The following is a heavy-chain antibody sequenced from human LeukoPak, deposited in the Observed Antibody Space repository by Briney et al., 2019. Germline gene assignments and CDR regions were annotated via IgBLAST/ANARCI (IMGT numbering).Heavy chain of an antibody. Sequence: SVKVSCKASGGTFSSYAVSWVRQAPGQGLEWMGRIIPILGIANYAQKFQGRVTITADKSTSTAYMELSSLRSEDTAVYYCARQYYDSSGYYPRDYWGQGTLVTVSS. CDR1: GGTFSSYA. D-gene: IGHD3-22*01. CDR2: IIPILGIA. CDR3: ARQYYDSSGYYPRDY. V-gene: IGHV1-69*04. J-gene: IGHJ4*02.